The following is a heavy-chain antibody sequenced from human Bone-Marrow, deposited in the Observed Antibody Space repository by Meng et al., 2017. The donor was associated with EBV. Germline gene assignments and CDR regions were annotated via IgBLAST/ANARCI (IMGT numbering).Heavy chain of an antibody. Sequence: QRQDPGPGLVRPSETLSLTCTVSGCSISSYYWSWIRQPPGKGLEWIGYIYYSGSSNYNPSLKSRVTISVDTSKNQFSLKLSSVTAADTAVYYCAREKGGGAQDYWGQGTLVTVSS. V-gene: IGHV4-59*01. D-gene: IGHD2-15*01. J-gene: IGHJ4*02. CDR2: IYYSGSS. CDR1: GCSISSYY. CDR3: AREKGGGAQDY.